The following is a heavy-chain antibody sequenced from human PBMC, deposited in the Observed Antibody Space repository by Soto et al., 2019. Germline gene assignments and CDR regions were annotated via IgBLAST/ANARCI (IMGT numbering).Heavy chain of an antibody. Sequence: GGSLRLSCAASGFTFSSYAMHWARQAPGKGLEWVAVISYDGSNKYYADFVKGRFTISRDNSKNTLYLQMNSLRAEDTAVYYCAVVSPADYWGQGTLVTVSS. J-gene: IGHJ4*02. V-gene: IGHV3-30-3*01. CDR1: GFTFSSYA. CDR3: AVVSPADY. CDR2: ISYDGSNK.